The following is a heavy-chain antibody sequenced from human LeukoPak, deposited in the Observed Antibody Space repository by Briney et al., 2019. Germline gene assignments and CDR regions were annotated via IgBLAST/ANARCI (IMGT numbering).Heavy chain of an antibody. J-gene: IGHJ5*02. CDR2: INHSGST. CDR1: GGSFSGYY. V-gene: IGHV4-34*01. D-gene: IGHD3-10*01. CDR3: ARRGYYGSGRRAFDP. Sequence: PSETLSLTCAVYGGSFSGYYWSWIRQPPGKGLEWIGEINHSGSTNYNPSLKSRVTISVDTSKNQFSLKLSSVTAADTAVYYCARRGYYGSGRRAFDPWGQGTLVTVSS.